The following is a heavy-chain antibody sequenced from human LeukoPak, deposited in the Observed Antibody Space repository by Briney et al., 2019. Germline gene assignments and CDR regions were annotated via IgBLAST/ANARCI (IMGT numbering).Heavy chain of an antibody. CDR2: IYPGDSDT. Sequence: GESLKISCKGSGFTFTTNWIGWVRQMPGKGLELMGIIYPGDSDTRYSPSLQGQVTISVDKSINTAYLQWSSLKASDTAMYYCAIPPGYCGNDCSFDHWGQGTLVTVSS. V-gene: IGHV5-51*01. CDR1: GFTFTTNW. J-gene: IGHJ4*02. D-gene: IGHD2-21*02. CDR3: AIPPGYCGNDCSFDH.